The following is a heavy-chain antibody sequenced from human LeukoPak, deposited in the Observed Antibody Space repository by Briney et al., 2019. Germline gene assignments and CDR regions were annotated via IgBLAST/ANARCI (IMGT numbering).Heavy chain of an antibody. V-gene: IGHV5-51*01. CDR3: ARQEWELSYGMDV. D-gene: IGHD1-26*01. CDR2: IYPGDSDT. CDR1: GYSFTSYW. Sequence: GESLKISCKGSGYSFTSYWLGWVRQMPGKGLEWMGIIYPGDSDTRYSPSFQGQVTISADKSISTAYLQWSSLKASDTAMYYCARQEWELSYGMDVWGQGTTVTVSS. J-gene: IGHJ6*02.